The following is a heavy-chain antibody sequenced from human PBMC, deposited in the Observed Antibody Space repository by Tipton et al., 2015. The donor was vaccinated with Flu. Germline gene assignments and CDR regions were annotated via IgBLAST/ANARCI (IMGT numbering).Heavy chain of an antibody. CDR1: GFSFSDYW. CDR3: AKSGGRRTHFSDS. D-gene: IGHD3-16*01. J-gene: IGHJ4*02. Sequence: SLRLSCAASGFSFSDYWMHWVRQAPGKGLEWVANINQDGSVNYYVDSVKGRFTISRDNAKHTVYLQMNGLRAEDTALYYCAKSGGRRTHFSDSWGQGTLVVVSS. CDR2: INQDGSVN. V-gene: IGHV3-7*03.